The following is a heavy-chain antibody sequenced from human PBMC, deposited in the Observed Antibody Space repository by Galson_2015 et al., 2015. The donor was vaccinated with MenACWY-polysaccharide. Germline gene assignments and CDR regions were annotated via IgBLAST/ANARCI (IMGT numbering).Heavy chain of an antibody. CDR2: IIPGLDKP. CDR1: GGSFSTFS. Sequence: SVKVSCKASGGSFSTFSFNWVRQAPGQGPEWMGRIIPGLDKPNYAQKFQGRATITADQSTGTAYMELSGLRSEDTAVYYCASLREEAPAQAGAFDLWGQGAVVTVSS. CDR3: ASLREEAPAQAGAFDL. J-gene: IGHJ3*01. V-gene: IGHV1-69*02. D-gene: IGHD1-26*01.